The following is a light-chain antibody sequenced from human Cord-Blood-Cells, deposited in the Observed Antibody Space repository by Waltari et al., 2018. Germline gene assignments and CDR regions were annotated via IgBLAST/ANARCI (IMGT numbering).Light chain of an antibody. CDR3: QQYNSYSS. V-gene: IGKV1-5*01. Sequence: DIQMTQSPSTLSESVGDRVTITCRASQSISSWLAWYQQKPGKAPKLLIYDASSLESGVPSRFSGSGSGTEFTLTISSLQPDDFATYYCQQYNSYSSLGQGTKLEIK. J-gene: IGKJ2*01. CDR1: QSISSW. CDR2: DAS.